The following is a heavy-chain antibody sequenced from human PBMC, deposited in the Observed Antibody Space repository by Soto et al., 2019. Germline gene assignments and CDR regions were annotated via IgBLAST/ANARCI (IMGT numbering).Heavy chain of an antibody. CDR1: GVSVSSGSYY. CDR2: IYYSGST. CDR3: ARVIAARPSWFDP. J-gene: IGHJ5*02. V-gene: IGHV4-61*01. Sequence: PSETLSLSCTVSGVSVSSGSYYWSWIRQPPGKGLEWIGYIYYSGSTNYNPSLKSRVTISVDTSKNQFSLKLSSVTAADTAVYYCARVIAARPSWFDPWGQGTLVTVS. D-gene: IGHD6-6*01.